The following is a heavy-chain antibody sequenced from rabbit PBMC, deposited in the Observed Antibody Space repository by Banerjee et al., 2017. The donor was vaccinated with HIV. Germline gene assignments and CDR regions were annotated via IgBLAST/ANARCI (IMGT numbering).Heavy chain of an antibody. CDR2: IGISSGST. Sequence: QEQLVESGGGLVQPEGSLTLTCTASGFSFSGNYWICWVRQAPGKGLEWIACIGISSGSTYYASWAKGRFTISSHNAQNTLYLQLNSLTAADTTTYFCARCNSGSGYAFNLWGQGTLVTVS. CDR3: ARCNSGSGYAFNL. J-gene: IGHJ4*01. D-gene: IGHD1-1*01. V-gene: IGHV1S45*01. CDR1: GFSFSGNYW.